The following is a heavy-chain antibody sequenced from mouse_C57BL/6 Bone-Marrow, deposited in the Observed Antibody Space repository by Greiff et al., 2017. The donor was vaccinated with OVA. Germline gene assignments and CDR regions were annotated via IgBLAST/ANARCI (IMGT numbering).Heavy chain of an antibody. CDR1: GYTFTSYG. J-gene: IGHJ2*01. D-gene: IGHD2-4*01. CDR3: ARSGVYDYDVDY. Sequence: VQLQESGAELARPGASVKLSCKASGYTFTSYGISWVKQRTGQGLEWIGEIYPRSGNTYYNEKFKGKATLTADKSSSTAYMELRSLTSEDSAVYFCARSGVYDYDVDYWGQGTTLTVSS. V-gene: IGHV1-81*01. CDR2: IYPRSGNT.